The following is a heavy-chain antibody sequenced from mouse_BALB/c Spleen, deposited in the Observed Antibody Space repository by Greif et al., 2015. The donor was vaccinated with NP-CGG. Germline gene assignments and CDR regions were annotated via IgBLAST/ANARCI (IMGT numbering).Heavy chain of an antibody. Sequence: QVQLQQSGAELLRPGTSVKVSCKASGYAFTNYLIEWVKQRPGQGLEWIGVINPGSGGTNYNGKFKGKATLTADKSSSAACMQVSGLASDGSAVYCCAGSGSSFYVDAMDYWGRGTAVTVSS. CDR1: GYAFTNYL. V-gene: IGHV1-54*01. CDR2: INPGSGGT. J-gene: IGHJ4*01. D-gene: IGHD1-1*01. CDR3: AGSGSSFYVDAMDY.